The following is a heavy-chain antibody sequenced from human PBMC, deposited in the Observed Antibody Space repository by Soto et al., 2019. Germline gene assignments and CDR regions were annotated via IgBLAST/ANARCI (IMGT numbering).Heavy chain of an antibody. Sequence: EVQLVESGGVVVQPGGSLRLSCAASGFTFDDYTMHWVRQAPGKGLEWVSLISWDGGSTYYADSVKGRFTISRDNSKNSLYLQMNSLRTEDTALYYCPKDFGPWGVGAIDYWGQGTLVTVSS. CDR2: ISWDGGST. CDR3: PKDFGPWGVGAIDY. D-gene: IGHD1-26*01. J-gene: IGHJ4*02. V-gene: IGHV3-43*01. CDR1: GFTFDDYT.